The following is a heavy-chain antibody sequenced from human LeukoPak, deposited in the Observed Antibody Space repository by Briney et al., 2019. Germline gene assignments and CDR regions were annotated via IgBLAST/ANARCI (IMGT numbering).Heavy chain of an antibody. CDR3: ARGRYCSSASCYDSYYYYYMDV. D-gene: IGHD2-2*01. V-gene: IGHV3-74*01. CDR1: GFTLSSYW. CDR2: INSDGSST. J-gene: IGHJ6*03. Sequence: GGSLRLSCAASGFTLSSYWMHWVRQAPGKGLLWVSRINSDGSSTTYGDSVKGRFTISRDNARNTLYLQMSSLRAEDTAVYYCARGRYCSSASCYDSYYYYYMDVWGKGTTVTISS.